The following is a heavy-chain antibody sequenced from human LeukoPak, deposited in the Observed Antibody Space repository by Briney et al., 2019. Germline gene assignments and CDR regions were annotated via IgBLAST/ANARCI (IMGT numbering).Heavy chain of an antibody. D-gene: IGHD6-13*01. CDR1: GYTFTSYG. CDR3: ARDTRMRAAAGTPFDY. V-gene: IGHV1-18*01. CDR2: ISAYNGNT. Sequence: ASVKVSCKASGYTFTSYGFSWVRQAPGQGLEWMGWISAYNGNTNYAQKLQGRVTMTTDTSTSTAYMELRSLRSDDTAVYYCARDTRMRAAAGTPFDYWGQGTLVTVSS. J-gene: IGHJ4*02.